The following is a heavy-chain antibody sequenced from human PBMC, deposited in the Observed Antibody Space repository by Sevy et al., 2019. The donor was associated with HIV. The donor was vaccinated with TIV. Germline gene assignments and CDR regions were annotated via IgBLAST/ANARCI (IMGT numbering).Heavy chain of an antibody. CDR1: GFTLGDYA. D-gene: IGHD5-18*01. V-gene: IGHV3-49*04. Sequence: GGSLRLSCTTSGFTLGDYAMNWVRQAPGKGLEWVGFMRSKPFAGTTEYAASVKDRFTISTDDSDASAHLQMNSLRTEDTGVYYCIRGRLLGYTAMVPDYWGQGTLVTVSS. J-gene: IGHJ4*02. CDR3: IRGRLLGYTAMVPDY. CDR2: MRSKPFAGTT.